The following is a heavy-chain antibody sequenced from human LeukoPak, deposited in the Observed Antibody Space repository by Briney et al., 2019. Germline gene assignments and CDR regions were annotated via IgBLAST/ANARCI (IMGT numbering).Heavy chain of an antibody. CDR1: GFTFSRYW. CDR2: IKQDGSEK. V-gene: IGHV3-7*01. D-gene: IGHD6-19*01. Sequence: PGGSLRLSCAASGFTFSRYWMSWVRQAPGKGLEWVANIKQDGSEKYYVDSVKGRFTISRDNAKNSLYLQMNSLRAEDTAVYYCARSVAGYYFDYWGQGTLVTVSS. CDR3: ARSVAGYYFDY. J-gene: IGHJ4*02.